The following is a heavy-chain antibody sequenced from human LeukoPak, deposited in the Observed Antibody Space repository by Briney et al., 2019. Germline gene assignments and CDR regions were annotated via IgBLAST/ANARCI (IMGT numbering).Heavy chain of an antibody. CDR2: MSPNIGDT. CDR1: GYTFSSHD. D-gene: IGHD7-27*01. Sequence: GASVKLCCKASGYTFSSHDINCVRQATGQGLEWMGWMSPNIGDTGYAQKFQGRVTMTCDSSISTAYMELSSLRSEDTAIYYCVRTPPSWGFDYWGQGTLVTVSS. V-gene: IGHV1-8*01. J-gene: IGHJ4*02. CDR3: VRTPPSWGFDY.